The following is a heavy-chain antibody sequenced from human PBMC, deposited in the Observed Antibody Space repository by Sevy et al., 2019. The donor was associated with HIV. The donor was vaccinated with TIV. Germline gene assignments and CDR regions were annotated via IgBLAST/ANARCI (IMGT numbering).Heavy chain of an antibody. Sequence: GGSLRLSCTGSGFTFGDYAMSWFRQAPGMGLEWVGFIRSKDYGGATEYAAFVKVRVIISRDGSKSIADLQMTRLQTEVTAVYYCTSGYYYDSRGYSDYWGQATLVTVSS. CDR2: IRSKDYGGAT. D-gene: IGHD3-22*01. J-gene: IGHJ4*02. CDR1: GFTFGDYA. V-gene: IGHV3-49*01. CDR3: TSGYYYDSRGYSDY.